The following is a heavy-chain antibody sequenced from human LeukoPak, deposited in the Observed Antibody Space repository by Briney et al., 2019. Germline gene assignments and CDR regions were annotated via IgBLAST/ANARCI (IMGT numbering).Heavy chain of an antibody. V-gene: IGHV4-59*01. Sequence: SETLSLTCTVSGGSISSYYWSWIRQPPGKGLEWIGYIYYSGSTNYNPSLKSRVTISVDTSKNQFSLKLSSVTAADTAVYYCAWGYYDSSGYRDFDYWGQGTLVTVSS. CDR1: GGSISSYY. D-gene: IGHD3-22*01. J-gene: IGHJ4*02. CDR2: IYYSGST. CDR3: AWGYYDSSGYRDFDY.